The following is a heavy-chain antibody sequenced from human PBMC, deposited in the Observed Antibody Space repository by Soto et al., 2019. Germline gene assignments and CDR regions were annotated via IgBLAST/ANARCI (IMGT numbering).Heavy chain of an antibody. CDR3: ARDAYGMDV. CDR1: GFTFSSYA. CDR2: ISYDGSNK. J-gene: IGHJ6*02. V-gene: IGHV3-30-3*01. Sequence: GGSLRLSCAASGFTFSSYAMHWVRQAPGKGLEWVAVISYDGSNKYYADSVKGRFTISRDNSKNTLYLQMNSLRAEDTAVYYCARDAYGMDVWGQGTTVTVSS.